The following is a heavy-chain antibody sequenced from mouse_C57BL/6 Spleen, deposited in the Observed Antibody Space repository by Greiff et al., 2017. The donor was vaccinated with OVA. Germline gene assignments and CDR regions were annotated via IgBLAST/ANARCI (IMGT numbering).Heavy chain of an antibody. D-gene: IGHD2-2*01. J-gene: IGHJ3*01. CDR2: IHPNSGST. Sequence: QVQLKQSGAELVKPGASVKLSCKASGYTFTSYWMHWVKQRPGQGLEWIGMIHPNSGSTNYNEKFKSKATLTVDKSSSTAYMQLSSLTSEDSAVYYCARRGYDGETWFAYWGQGTLVTVSA. CDR3: ARRGYDGETWFAY. CDR1: GYTFTSYW. V-gene: IGHV1-64*01.